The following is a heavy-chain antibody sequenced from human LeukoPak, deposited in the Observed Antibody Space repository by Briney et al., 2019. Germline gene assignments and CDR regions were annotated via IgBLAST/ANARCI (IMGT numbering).Heavy chain of an antibody. J-gene: IGHJ6*02. V-gene: IGHV4-34*01. CDR3: ARETPRYYYGMDV. Sequence: PSETLSLTCAVYGGSFSGYYWSWIRQPPGKGLEWIGEINHSGSTNYNPSLKSRVTISVDTSKNQFSLKLSSVTAEDTAVYYCARETPRYYYGMDVWGQGTTVTVSS. CDR2: INHSGST. CDR1: GGSFSGYY.